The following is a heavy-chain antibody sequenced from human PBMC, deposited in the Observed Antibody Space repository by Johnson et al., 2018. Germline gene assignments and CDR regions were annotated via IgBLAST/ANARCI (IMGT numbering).Heavy chain of an antibody. J-gene: IGHJ6*02. CDR2: INHSGST. CDR1: GGSFSGYY. D-gene: IGHD2-21*02. CDR3: AREADLAYCGGDCYSGCCYYYGVDV. Sequence: QVQLQQWGAGLLKPSETLSLTCAVYGGSFSGYYWSWIRQPPGKGLEWIGEINHSGSTNYNPSPKSRVTISVDTSKNPFSLKLSPVTAAATAVYYCAREADLAYCGGDCYSGCCYYYGVDVWGQGTTVTVSS. V-gene: IGHV4-34*01.